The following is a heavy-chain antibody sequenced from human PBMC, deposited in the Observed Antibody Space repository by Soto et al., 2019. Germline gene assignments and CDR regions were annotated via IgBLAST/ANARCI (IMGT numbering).Heavy chain of an antibody. CDR2: ISSSSSYI. V-gene: IGHV3-21*01. Sequence: EVQLVESGGGLVKPGGSLRLSCAASGFTFSSYSMNWVRQAPGKGLEWVSSISSSSSYIYYADSVKGRFTISRDNAKNSRYLQMNSLRAEDTAVYYCARFHPGPSGYYYGMDVWGQGTTVTVSS. CDR3: ARFHPGPSGYYYGMDV. CDR1: GFTFSSYS. D-gene: IGHD2-8*02. J-gene: IGHJ6*02.